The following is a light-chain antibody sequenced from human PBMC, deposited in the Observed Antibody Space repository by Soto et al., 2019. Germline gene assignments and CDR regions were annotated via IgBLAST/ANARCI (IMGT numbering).Light chain of an antibody. CDR1: QGISSA. J-gene: IGKJ5*01. CDR2: DAS. CDR3: QQFNNYPFT. V-gene: IGKV1D-13*01. Sequence: AIQLTQSPSSLSASVGDRVTITCRASQGISSALAWYQQKPGKAPKLLIYDASSLESGVPSRFSGSGSGTDFTLTINSLQPEDFATYYCQQFNNYPFTFGQGTRLEIK.